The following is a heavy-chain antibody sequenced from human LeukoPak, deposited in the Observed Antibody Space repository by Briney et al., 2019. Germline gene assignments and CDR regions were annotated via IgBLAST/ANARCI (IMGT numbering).Heavy chain of an antibody. CDR1: GYTFISYG. Sequence: GASVKSSCKASGYTFISYGISWVRQAPGQGLEWMGWISAYNGNTNYAQKLQGRVTMTTDTYTSTTYMELRSLRSDDTAVYYCARDGATTAFDIWGQGTMVTVSS. CDR3: ARDGATTAFDI. J-gene: IGHJ3*02. V-gene: IGHV1-18*01. D-gene: IGHD1-26*01. CDR2: ISAYNGNT.